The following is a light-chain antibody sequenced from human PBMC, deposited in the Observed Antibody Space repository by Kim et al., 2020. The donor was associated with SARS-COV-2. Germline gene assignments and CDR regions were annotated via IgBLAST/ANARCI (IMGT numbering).Light chain of an antibody. CDR1: SGSIDDNY. CDR3: QSYNRDNVL. Sequence: FMLTQPHSVSESPGKTVTISCTRSSGSIDDNYVQWYQQRPGGVPTAVIYEDDQRPSGVSDRFSGSIDNSSNPASLTISGLRAEDEADYYCQSYNRDNVLFGGGTQLTVL. CDR2: EDD. J-gene: IGLJ2*01. V-gene: IGLV6-57*04.